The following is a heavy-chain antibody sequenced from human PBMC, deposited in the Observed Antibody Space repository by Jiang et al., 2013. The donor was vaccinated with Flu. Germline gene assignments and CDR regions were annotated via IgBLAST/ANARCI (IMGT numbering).Heavy chain of an antibody. J-gene: IGHJ4*02. CDR1: GGSFSGYY. CDR2: INHSGST. D-gene: IGHD2-15*01. CDR3: ARGRAVRDCSGGSCYSNYFDY. V-gene: IGHV4-34*01. Sequence: GSGLVKPSETLSLTCAVYGGSFSGYYWSWIRQPPGKGLEWIGEINHSGSTNYNPSLKSRVTISVDTSKNQFSLKLSSVTRADTAVYYCARGRAVRDCSGGSCYSNYFDYWGQGTLVTVSS.